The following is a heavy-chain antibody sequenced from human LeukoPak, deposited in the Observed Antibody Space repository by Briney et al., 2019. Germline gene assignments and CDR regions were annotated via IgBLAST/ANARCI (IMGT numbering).Heavy chain of an antibody. CDR2: ISSSGSTI. D-gene: IGHD3-10*01. V-gene: IGHV3-11*01. Sequence: GGSLRLSCAASGFTFSDYYMSWIRQAPGKGLEWVSYISSSGSTIYYADSVKGRFTISRDNAMNSLYLQMNSLRAEDTAVYYCARDRGHYYGSGSYYNARSFDPWGQGTLVTVSS. J-gene: IGHJ5*02. CDR1: GFTFSDYY. CDR3: ARDRGHYYGSGSYYNARSFDP.